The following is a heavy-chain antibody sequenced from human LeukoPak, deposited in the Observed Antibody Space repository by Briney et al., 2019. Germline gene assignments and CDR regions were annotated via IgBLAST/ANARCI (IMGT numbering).Heavy chain of an antibody. CDR2: INHSGST. V-gene: IGHV4-34*01. CDR1: GGSFSGYY. Sequence: SETLSLTCAVYGGSFSGYYWSWIRQPPGKGLEWIGEINHSGSTNYNPSLKGRVTISVDTSKNQFSLKLSSVTAADTAVYYCARDHAYWGQGTLVTVSS. CDR3: ARDHAY. J-gene: IGHJ4*02.